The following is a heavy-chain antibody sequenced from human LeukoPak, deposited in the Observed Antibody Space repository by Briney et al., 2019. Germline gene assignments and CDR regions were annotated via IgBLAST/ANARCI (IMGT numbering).Heavy chain of an antibody. CDR2: IYHSGST. J-gene: IGHJ5*02. CDR3: ARYMVRGVITSNWFDP. CDR1: GGSISSGGYS. Sequence: PSQTLSLTCTVSGGSISSGGYSWSWIRQPPGKGLEWIGYIYHSGSTYYNPSLKSRVTISVDRSKNQFSLKLSSVTAADTAVYYCARYMVRGVITSNWFDPWGQGTLVTVSS. V-gene: IGHV4-30-2*01. D-gene: IGHD3-10*01.